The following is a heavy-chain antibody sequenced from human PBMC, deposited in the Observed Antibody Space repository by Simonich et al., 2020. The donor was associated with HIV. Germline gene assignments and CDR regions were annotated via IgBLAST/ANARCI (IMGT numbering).Heavy chain of an antibody. CDR1: GGYFSGYY. D-gene: IGHD2-2*01. J-gene: IGHJ4*02. Sequence: QVQLQQWGAGLLKPSETLSLTCAVYGGYFSGYYWSWIRQPPGKGLEWIGEINHSGRTNSNPSLKIRVTISVDTSKNQFSLKLSSVTAADTAVYYCARGFYQRLYYFDYWGQGTLVTVSS. V-gene: IGHV4-34*01. CDR3: ARGFYQRLYYFDY. CDR2: INHSGRT.